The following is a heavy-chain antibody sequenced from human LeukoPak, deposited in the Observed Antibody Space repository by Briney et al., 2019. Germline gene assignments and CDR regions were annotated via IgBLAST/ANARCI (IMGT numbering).Heavy chain of an antibody. J-gene: IGHJ1*01. V-gene: IGHV4-34*01. CDR2: INHSGST. CDR3: ARQAKWNYYDSSGYYPEYFQH. Sequence: SETLSPTCAVYGGSFSGYYWSWIRQPPGKGLEWIGEINHSGSTNYNPSLKSRVTISVDTSKNQLSLKLSSVTAADTAVYYCARQAKWNYYDSSGYYPEYFQHWGQGTLVTVSS. CDR1: GGSFSGYY. D-gene: IGHD3-22*01.